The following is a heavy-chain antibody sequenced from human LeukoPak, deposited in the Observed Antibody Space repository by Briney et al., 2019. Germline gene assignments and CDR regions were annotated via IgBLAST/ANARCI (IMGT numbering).Heavy chain of an antibody. Sequence: GESLKISCKVSGYIFTSYWFGWVRQMPGKGLEWMGIIYPGDSDTRYSPSFQGQVTISVDKSISTAYLQWSSLKASDTAMYYCTRKGYAFDYWGRGTLVAVSS. CDR1: GYIFTSYW. CDR3: TRKGYAFDY. V-gene: IGHV5-51*01. CDR2: IYPGDSDT. J-gene: IGHJ4*02. D-gene: IGHD2-8*01.